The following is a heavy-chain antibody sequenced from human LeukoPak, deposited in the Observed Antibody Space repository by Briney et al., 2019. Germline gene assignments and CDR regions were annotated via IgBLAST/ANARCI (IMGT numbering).Heavy chain of an antibody. Sequence: SETLSLTCAVYGGSFSGYYWSWIRQPPGNGLEWIGEINHSGSTNYNPSLKSRVTISVDTSKNQFSLKLSSVTAADTAVYYCARGGYSYGMGGRFSYMDVWGKGTTVTISS. CDR2: INHSGST. CDR3: ARGGYSYGMGGRFSYMDV. J-gene: IGHJ6*03. V-gene: IGHV4-34*01. D-gene: IGHD5-18*01. CDR1: GGSFSGYY.